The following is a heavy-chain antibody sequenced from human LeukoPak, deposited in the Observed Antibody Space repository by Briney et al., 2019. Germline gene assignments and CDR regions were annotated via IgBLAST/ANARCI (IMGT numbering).Heavy chain of an antibody. J-gene: IGHJ4*02. CDR2: IYTSGST. V-gene: IGHV4-61*02. D-gene: IGHD3-10*01. Sequence: PSETLSLTCTVSGGSISSGSYYWSWIRQPAGKGLEWIGRIYTSGSTNYNPSLTSRVSISVDTSKNQFSLKLSSVTAADTAVYYCAREGDFGELPYYFDYWGQGTLVTVSS. CDR1: GGSISSGSYY. CDR3: AREGDFGELPYYFDY.